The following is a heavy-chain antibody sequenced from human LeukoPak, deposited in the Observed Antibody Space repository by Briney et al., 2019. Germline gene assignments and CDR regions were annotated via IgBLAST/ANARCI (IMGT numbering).Heavy chain of an antibody. CDR1: GFTFSSLW. V-gene: IGHV3-7*01. Sequence: PGGSLRLSCAASGFTFSSLWMSWVRQAPGRGPEWVANINQDGGTTCYVASGKGRFTISRDNAKNSLSLQMSSLRAEDTAVYYCTKDRQGPNQYHMDVWGKGTTVTVSS. CDR3: TKDRQGPNQYHMDV. J-gene: IGHJ6*03. CDR2: INQDGGTT.